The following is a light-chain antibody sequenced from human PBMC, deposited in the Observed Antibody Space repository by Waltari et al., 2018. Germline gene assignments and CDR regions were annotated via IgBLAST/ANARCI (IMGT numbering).Light chain of an antibody. CDR1: GSQLGAGSH. CDR2: GVN. J-gene: IGLJ2*01. CDR3: QSYDTTLSVV. Sequence: QSVLTQPPSVSGAPGQRVPIPCSWRGSQLGAGSHVPWSRQLPAKAPTLLIYGVNTRPPGVSDRFSGSQFDTSASLAIAGLQADDEADYYCQSYDTTLSVVFGGGTKLTVL. V-gene: IGLV1-40*01.